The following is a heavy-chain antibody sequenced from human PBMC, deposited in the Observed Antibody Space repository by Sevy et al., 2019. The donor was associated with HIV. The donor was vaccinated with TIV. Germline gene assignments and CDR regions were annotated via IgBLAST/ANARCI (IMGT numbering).Heavy chain of an antibody. CDR2: IRYDGSNK. V-gene: IGHV3-30*02. CDR3: AKGHPPYYDFWGGYPYYYGMDV. D-gene: IGHD3-3*01. J-gene: IGHJ6*02. Sequence: GGSLRLSCAASGFTFSSYGMHWVRQAPGKGLEWVAFIRYDGSNKYYADSVKGRFTISRDNSKNTLYLQMNSLRAEDTAVYYCAKGHPPYYDFWGGYPYYYGMDVWGQGTTVTVSS. CDR1: GFTFSSYG.